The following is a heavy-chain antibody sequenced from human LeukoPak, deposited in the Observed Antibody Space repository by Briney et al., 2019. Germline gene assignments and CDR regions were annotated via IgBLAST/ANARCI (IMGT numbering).Heavy chain of an antibody. CDR1: GYTFTGYC. CDR2: INPNSGGT. J-gene: IGHJ4*02. D-gene: IGHD5-18*01. CDR3: ARDMMDTAMVSIWREFGTNDY. Sequence: ASVKVSCKASGYTFTGYCMHWVRQAPGQGLEWMGWINPNSGGTNYAQKFQGRVTMTRDTSISTAYMELSRLRSDDTAVYYCARDMMDTAMVSIWREFGTNDYWGQGTLVTVSS. V-gene: IGHV1-2*02.